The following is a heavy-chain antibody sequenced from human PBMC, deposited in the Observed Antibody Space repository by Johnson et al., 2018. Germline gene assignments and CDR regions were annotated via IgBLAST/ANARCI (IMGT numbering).Heavy chain of an antibody. D-gene: IGHD3-16*02. CDR2: ISYDEYNK. CDR1: GFTLSTYV. Sequence: QVQLVESGGGVVQPGRSLRLSCAASGFTLSTYVIHWVRQAPGKGLEWVALISYDEYNKYYADSVKGRFTVSRDNSKNTVYLQMNSLRAEDTAVYYCARYPPSDYFYYYYMDVWGKGTTVTVSS. V-gene: IGHV3-30*03. J-gene: IGHJ6*03. CDR3: ARYPPSDYFYYYYMDV.